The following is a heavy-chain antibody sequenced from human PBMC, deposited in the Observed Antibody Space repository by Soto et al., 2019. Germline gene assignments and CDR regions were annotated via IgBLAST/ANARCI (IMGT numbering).Heavy chain of an antibody. J-gene: IGHJ4*02. CDR2: IYYSGNA. Sequence: QLQLQESGPGLVKPSETLSLTCTVSGGSISSRSYYWGWIRQPPGKGLEWIGSIYYSGNAYYNPSLKSRVAVSVETSKNQFSLKVTSVTATDTAVYYCARHKDTSSRYLLPDFWGQGTLVTVSS. V-gene: IGHV4-39*01. CDR3: ARHKDTSSRYLLPDF. CDR1: GGSISSRSYY. D-gene: IGHD6-13*01.